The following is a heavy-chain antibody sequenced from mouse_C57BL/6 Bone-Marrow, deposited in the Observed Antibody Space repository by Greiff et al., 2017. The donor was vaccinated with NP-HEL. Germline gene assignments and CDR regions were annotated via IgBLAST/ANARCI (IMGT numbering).Heavy chain of an antibody. D-gene: IGHD2-3*01. CDR3: TRYPGYYEDSDY. CDR2: INPSNGGT. J-gene: IGHJ2*01. V-gene: IGHV1-53*01. Sequence: VQLQQPGTELVKPGASVKLSCKASGYTFTSYWMHWVKQRPGQGLEWIGNINPSNGGTNYNEKFKSKAILTADKSSSTAYMELRSLTSEDSAVYYCTRYPGYYEDSDYWGQGTTLTVSS. CDR1: GYTFTSYW.